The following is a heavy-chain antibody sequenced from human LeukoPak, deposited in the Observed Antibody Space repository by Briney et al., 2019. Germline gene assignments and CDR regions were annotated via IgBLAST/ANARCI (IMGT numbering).Heavy chain of an antibody. CDR2: IYYDGSNI. D-gene: IGHD1-26*01. J-gene: IGHJ4*02. CDR3: ARDVSGSLDS. CDR1: EFTFTTYG. V-gene: IGHV3-33*01. Sequence: GGSLTLSCAASEFTFTTYGMHWVRQAPGKGLEWVAFIYYDGSNIYYADYVKGRFTISRDISKNTLYLQMDSLRAEDTAIYYCARDVSGSLDSWGQGTLVTVSS.